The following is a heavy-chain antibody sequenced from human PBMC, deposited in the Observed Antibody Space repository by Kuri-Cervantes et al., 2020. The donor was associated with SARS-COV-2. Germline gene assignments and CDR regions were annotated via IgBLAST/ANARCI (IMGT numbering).Heavy chain of an antibody. J-gene: IGHJ4*02. D-gene: IGHD3-22*01. CDR3: ALDYYDSSGRGDY. Sequence: LSLTCAASGFTFSSYSMNWVRQAPGKGLEWVSSISSSSSYIYYADSVKGRFTISRDNAKNSLYLQMNSLRAEDTAVYYRALDYYDSSGRGDYWGQGTLVTVSS. CDR2: ISSSSSYI. V-gene: IGHV3-21*01. CDR1: GFTFSSYS.